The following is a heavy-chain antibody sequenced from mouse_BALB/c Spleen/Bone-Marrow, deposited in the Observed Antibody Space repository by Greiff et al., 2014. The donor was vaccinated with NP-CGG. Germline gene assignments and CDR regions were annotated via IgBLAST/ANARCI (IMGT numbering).Heavy chain of an antibody. J-gene: IGHJ3*01. V-gene: IGHV14-3*02. Sequence: VQLQQSGAELVKPGASVKLSCTASGFNIKDTYMHWVKQRPEQGLEWIGRIDPANGNTKYDPKFQGKATITADTSSNTAYLQLCSLTSEDTAVYYCANYYYGSSLFAYWGQGTLVTVSA. CDR1: GFNIKDTY. CDR3: ANYYYGSSLFAY. CDR2: IDPANGNT. D-gene: IGHD1-1*01.